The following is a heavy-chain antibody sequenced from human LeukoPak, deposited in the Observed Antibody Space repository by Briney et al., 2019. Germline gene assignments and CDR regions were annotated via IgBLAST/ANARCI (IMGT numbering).Heavy chain of an antibody. V-gene: IGHV3-15*01. CDR3: TTAPVDSSGWFFGY. D-gene: IGHD6-19*01. CDR1: GFTFSNAW. Sequence: GGSLILSCAASGFTFSNAWMSWVRQAPGKGLEWVGRIKSKTDGGTTDYAAPVKGRFTISRDDSKNTLYLQMNSLKTEDTAVYYCTTAPVDSSGWFFGYWGQGTLVTVSS. CDR2: IKSKTDGGTT. J-gene: IGHJ4*02.